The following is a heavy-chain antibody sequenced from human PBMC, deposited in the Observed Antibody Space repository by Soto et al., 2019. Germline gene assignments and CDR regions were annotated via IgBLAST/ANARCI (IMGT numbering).Heavy chain of an antibody. D-gene: IGHD5-12*01. CDR3: AKDVNSGYDYRFYFDY. J-gene: IGHJ4*02. CDR1: GFTFSGCA. V-gene: IGHV3-23*01. CDR2: ISGSGGST. Sequence: EVQLLESGGGLVQPGGSLRLSCAASGFTFSGCAMSWVRQAPGKGLEWVSAISGSGGSTYYADSVKGRFTISRDNSKNTLYLQMNSLRAEDTAVYYCAKDVNSGYDYRFYFDYWGQGTLVTVSS.